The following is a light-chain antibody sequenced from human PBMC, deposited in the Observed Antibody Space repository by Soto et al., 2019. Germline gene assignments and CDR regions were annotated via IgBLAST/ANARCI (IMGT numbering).Light chain of an antibody. CDR1: QSVRNSY. Sequence: EIVLTQSPGTLSLSPGERATLSCRASQSVRNSYLAWYQQKPGQAPRLLISGASSRTTGIPDRFSGSGSGTDFTLTISRLEPEDFAVYYCQRYGNSPQITFGQGTRLEIK. CDR2: GAS. J-gene: IGKJ5*01. V-gene: IGKV3-20*01. CDR3: QRYGNSPQIT.